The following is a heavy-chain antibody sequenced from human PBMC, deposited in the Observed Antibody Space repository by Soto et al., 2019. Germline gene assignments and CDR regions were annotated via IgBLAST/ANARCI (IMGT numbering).Heavy chain of an antibody. D-gene: IGHD4-17*01. V-gene: IGHV3-48*01. CDR3: ARDYGDYVPRNDY. CDR2: ISSSDINI. J-gene: IGHJ4*02. Sequence: EVQLVESGGGLIQPGGSLRLSCAASGFTFSSYSMNWVRQAPGKGLEWISYISSSDINIYYADSVKGRFTISRDIAKNSLXLXXXXXXXXXXXXXYCARDYGDYVPRNDYWGQGTLVTVSS. CDR1: GFTFSSYS.